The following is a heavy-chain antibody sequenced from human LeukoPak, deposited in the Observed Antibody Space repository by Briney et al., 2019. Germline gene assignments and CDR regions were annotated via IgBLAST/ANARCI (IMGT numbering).Heavy chain of an antibody. D-gene: IGHD3/OR15-3a*01. CDR1: GFTLSSYA. Sequence: AGGSLRLSCAASGFTLSSYAMQWVRQAPGKGPEWVSGISEDGTNKYHADSVKGRFTISRDNSKNTLHLQMDSLRPEDTAVYSCGGSMRGYAIRTGYFDYWGQGTLVTVSS. CDR2: ISEDGTNK. CDR3: GGSMRGYAIRTGYFDY. V-gene: IGHV3-30-3*01. J-gene: IGHJ4*02.